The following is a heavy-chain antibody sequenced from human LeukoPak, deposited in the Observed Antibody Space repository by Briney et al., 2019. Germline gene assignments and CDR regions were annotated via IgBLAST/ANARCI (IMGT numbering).Heavy chain of an antibody. CDR1: SYSISSGYY. CDR2: IHYSGIT. V-gene: IGHV4-38-2*02. CDR3: ARPYSNYVGNDAFAI. Sequence: SETLSLTCTVSSYSISSGYYWGWIRQPPGKGLEWIGTIHYSGITYYNPSLKSRVTISVDTSKNQFSLKLTSATAADTAVYYCARPYSNYVGNDAFAIWGQGTMVTVSS. J-gene: IGHJ3*02. D-gene: IGHD4-11*01.